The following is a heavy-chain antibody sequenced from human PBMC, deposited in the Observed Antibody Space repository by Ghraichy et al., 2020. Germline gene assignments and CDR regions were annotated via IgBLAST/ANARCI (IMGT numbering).Heavy chain of an antibody. V-gene: IGHV4-59*01. J-gene: IGHJ6*02. CDR1: GGSISSYY. Sequence: SQTLSLTCTVSGGSISSYYWSWIRQPPGKGLEWIGYIYYSGSTNYNPSLKSRVTISVDTSKNQFFLKLSSVTAADTAVYYCARAGGQLEYYYYGMDVWGQGTTVTVSS. CDR3: ARAGGQLEYYYYGMDV. CDR2: IYYSGST. D-gene: IGHD2-2*01.